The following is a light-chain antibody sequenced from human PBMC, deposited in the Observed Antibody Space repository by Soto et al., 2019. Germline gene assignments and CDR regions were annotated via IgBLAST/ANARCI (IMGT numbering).Light chain of an antibody. CDR1: QNIRAW. Sequence: DSQMTQSPSTLSASVGDRVTITGRSSQNIRAWLAWYQQKPGKAPKLLIYKASNLYSGVPSRFSGSGSGTEFTLTISSLQPEDFAIYYCQQLKSYPITFGHGTRLEI. V-gene: IGKV1-5*03. CDR2: KAS. J-gene: IGKJ5*01. CDR3: QQLKSYPIT.